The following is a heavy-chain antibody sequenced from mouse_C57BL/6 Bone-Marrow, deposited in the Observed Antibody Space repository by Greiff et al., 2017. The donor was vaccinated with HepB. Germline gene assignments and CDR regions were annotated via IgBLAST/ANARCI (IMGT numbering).Heavy chain of an antibody. J-gene: IGHJ3*01. CDR1: GFTFSDAW. Sequence: EVMLVESGGGLVQPGGSMKLSCAASGFTFSDAWMDWVRQSPEKGLEWVAEIRNKANNHATYYAESVKGRFTISRADSKSSVYLQMNSLRAEDTGIYYCTSDDGYYVGFAYWGQGTLVTVSA. CDR2: IRNKANNHAT. CDR3: TSDDGYYVGFAY. D-gene: IGHD2-3*01. V-gene: IGHV6-6*01.